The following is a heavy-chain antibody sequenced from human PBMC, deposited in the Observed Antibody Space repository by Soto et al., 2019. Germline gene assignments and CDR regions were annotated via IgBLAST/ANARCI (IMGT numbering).Heavy chain of an antibody. J-gene: IGHJ4*02. V-gene: IGHV1-69*02. Sequence: QVQLVQSGAEVKKPGSSVKVSCKASGGTFSKYTISWVRQAPGQGLEWMGRIIPVFGIANYAQKFQGRVTITAENSTNTAYMELSILRSEDTAVYYCAAEYSKIGFRIGYWGQGTLVTVSS. CDR2: IIPVFGIA. CDR3: AAEYSKIGFRIGY. D-gene: IGHD6-6*01. CDR1: GGTFSKYT.